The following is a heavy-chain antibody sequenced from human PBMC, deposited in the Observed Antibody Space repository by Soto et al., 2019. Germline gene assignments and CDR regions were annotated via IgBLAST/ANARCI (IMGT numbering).Heavy chain of an antibody. CDR2: INHSGST. Sequence: SETLSLTCAVYGGSFSGYYWSWIRQPPGKGLEWIGEINHSGSTNYNPSLKSRVTISVDTSKNQFSLKLSSVTAADTAVYYCARSRRDYGDYDFDYWGQGTLVTVSS. D-gene: IGHD4-17*01. CDR1: GGSFSGYY. V-gene: IGHV4-34*01. J-gene: IGHJ4*02. CDR3: ARSRRDYGDYDFDY.